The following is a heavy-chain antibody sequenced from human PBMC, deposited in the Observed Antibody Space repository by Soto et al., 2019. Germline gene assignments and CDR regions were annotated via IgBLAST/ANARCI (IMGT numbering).Heavy chain of an antibody. CDR1: GFTFSSYS. Sequence: PGGSLRLSCAASGFTFSSYSMNWVRQAPGKGLEWVSSISSSSSYIYYADSVKGRFTISRDNAKNSLYLQMNSLRAEDTAVYYCARDLGEPEKYFEYWGQGTLVTVSS. CDR2: ISSSSSYI. CDR3: ARDLGEPEKYFEY. V-gene: IGHV3-21*01. J-gene: IGHJ4*02. D-gene: IGHD3-10*01.